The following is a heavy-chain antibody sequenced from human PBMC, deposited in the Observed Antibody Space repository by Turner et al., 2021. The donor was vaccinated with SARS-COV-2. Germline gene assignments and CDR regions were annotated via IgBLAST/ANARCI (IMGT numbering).Heavy chain of an antibody. J-gene: IGHJ5*02. CDR2: IYSGGST. CDR3: ATDLKGGRGP. D-gene: IGHD1-26*01. CDR1: GFTVSSNY. Sequence: EVQLVESGGGCVQPGGSLRLSWASSGFTVSSNYMSWVRQALGKGLEWVLVIYSGGSTYYAVSVKVGFTISRDNSKNTLYLQMNSLRAEDTAVYYCATDLKGGRGPWGQGTLVTVSS. V-gene: IGHV3-66*01.